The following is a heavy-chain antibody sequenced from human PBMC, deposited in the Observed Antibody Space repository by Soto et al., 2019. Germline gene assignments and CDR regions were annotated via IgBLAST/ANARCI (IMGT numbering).Heavy chain of an antibody. Sequence: GGSLRLSCAASGFTFSSYCMSWVRQAPGKGLEWVANIKRNRGSKGYADSVKGRFTISRDNAKNSLYLQMNSLRAEDTALYYCARGARGDIVLMVYGDDWFDPWAQGTLVTVSS. CDR1: GFTFSSYC. CDR2: IKRNRGSK. D-gene: IGHD2-8*01. V-gene: IGHV3-7*04. J-gene: IGHJ5*02. CDR3: ARGARGDIVLMVYGDDWFDP.